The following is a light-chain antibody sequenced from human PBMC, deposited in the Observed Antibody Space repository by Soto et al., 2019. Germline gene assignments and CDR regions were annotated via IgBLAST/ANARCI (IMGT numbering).Light chain of an antibody. V-gene: IGKV4-1*01. CDR1: QSVFHSSYNKNY. Sequence: DIVMTQSPDSLAVSLGERATINCKSSQSVFHSSYNKNYLAWYQQKPGQPPKLLIYWASARESGVPGRFSGSGSGTDFTLTISSLQAEDVAVYYCQQYFTAPSYTFGQGTKLEIK. J-gene: IGKJ2*01. CDR2: WAS. CDR3: QQYFTAPSYT.